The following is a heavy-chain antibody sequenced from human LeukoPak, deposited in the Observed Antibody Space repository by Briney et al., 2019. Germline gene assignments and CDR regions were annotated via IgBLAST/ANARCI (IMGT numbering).Heavy chain of an antibody. CDR1: GFTLSSYW. CDR2: INEDGSTI. D-gene: IGHD1-26*01. J-gene: IGHJ4*02. CDR3: VKDSVGADEF. V-gene: IGHV3-74*01. Sequence: PGGSLRLSCAASGFTLSSYWMHWVRQAPGKGLVWVSRINEDGSTINYADSVRGRFTISRDIAKNTLYLQMNSLRPEDTAVYYCVKDSVGADEFWGQGTLVTVSS.